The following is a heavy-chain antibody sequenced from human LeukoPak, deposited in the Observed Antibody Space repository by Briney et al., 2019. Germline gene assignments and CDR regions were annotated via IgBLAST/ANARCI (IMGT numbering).Heavy chain of an antibody. CDR2: ISYDGSNK. CDR1: GFTFTSYG. V-gene: IGHV3-30*03. Sequence: PGRSLRLSCAASGFTFTSYGIHWVRQAPGKGLEWVAVISYDGSNKYYADSVKGRFTISRDNSKNTLYLQMNSLRAEDTAVYYCARDAGGNLGYCSSTSCYEHPDYWGQGTLVTVSS. D-gene: IGHD2-2*01. J-gene: IGHJ4*02. CDR3: ARDAGGNLGYCSSTSCYEHPDY.